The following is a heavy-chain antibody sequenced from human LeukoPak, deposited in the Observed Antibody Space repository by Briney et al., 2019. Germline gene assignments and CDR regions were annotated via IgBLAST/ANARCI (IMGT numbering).Heavy chain of an antibody. CDR2: ISAYNGNT. D-gene: IGHD3-10*01. Sequence: ASVKVSCKASGYTFTSYGISWVRQAPGQGLEWMGWISAYNGNTNYAQKLQGRVTMTTDTSTSTAYMELRSLRSDDTAVYYCARDRDRALWFGSGSSDWFDPWGQGTLVTVSS. CDR1: GYTFTSYG. J-gene: IGHJ5*02. CDR3: ARDRDRALWFGSGSSDWFDP. V-gene: IGHV1-18*01.